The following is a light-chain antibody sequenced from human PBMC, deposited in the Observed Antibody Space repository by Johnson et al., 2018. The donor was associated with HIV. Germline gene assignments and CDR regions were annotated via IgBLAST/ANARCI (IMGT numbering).Light chain of an antibody. CDR2: ENN. Sequence: QSVLTQPPSVSAAPGQKVTISCSGSSSNIGNNYVSWYQQLPGTAPKLIIYENNKRPSGIPDRFSGSKSGTSATLGITGLQTGDEADYYCGTWDSSLSVGVFGTGTNVTVL. CDR3: GTWDSSLSVGV. V-gene: IGLV1-51*02. CDR1: SSNIGNNY. J-gene: IGLJ1*01.